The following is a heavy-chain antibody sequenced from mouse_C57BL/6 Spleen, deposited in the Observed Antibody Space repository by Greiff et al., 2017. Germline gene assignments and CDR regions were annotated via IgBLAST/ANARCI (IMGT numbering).Heavy chain of an antibody. Sequence: QVQLQQPGAELVRPGSSVKLSCKASGYTFTSYWMHWVKQRPIQGLEWIGNIDPSDSETPYNQQFKDKATLTVDKSASTAYMQLSSLTSEDSAVYYWARNSTYEYYAMDYWGQGTSVTVSS. J-gene: IGHJ4*01. D-gene: IGHD2-1*01. CDR1: GYTFTSYW. CDR2: IDPSDSET. V-gene: IGHV1-52*01. CDR3: ARNSTYEYYAMDY.